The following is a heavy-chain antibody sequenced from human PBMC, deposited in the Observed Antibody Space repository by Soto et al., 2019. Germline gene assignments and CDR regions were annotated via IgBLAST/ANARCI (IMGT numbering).Heavy chain of an antibody. CDR1: GGSVSSGSYY. D-gene: IGHD2-15*01. V-gene: IGHV4-61*01. CDR3: ARVNRVVVHFDY. J-gene: IGHJ4*02. CDR2: IYYSGST. Sequence: QVQLQESGPGLVKPSETLSLTCTVSGGSVSSGSYYWSWIRQPPGKGLEWIGYIYYSGSTNYNPSLKSRVTISVDTSKNQFSLKLSSVTAADTAVYYCARVNRVVVHFDYWGQGTLVTVSS.